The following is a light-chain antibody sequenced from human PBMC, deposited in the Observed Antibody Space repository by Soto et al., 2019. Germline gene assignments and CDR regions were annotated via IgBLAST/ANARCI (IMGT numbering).Light chain of an antibody. CDR3: LQYNGYYRT. CDR1: QTISGW. Sequence: DIQMTLSKHTLSSSVGDTVTITCRASQTISGWLAWYQQRPGKAPNLLIFDASTLESGVPSRFSGSGSGTTFTLTISSLQSDDFATYYCLQYNGYYRTFGQGTKVDIK. V-gene: IGKV1-5*01. CDR2: DAS. J-gene: IGKJ1*01.